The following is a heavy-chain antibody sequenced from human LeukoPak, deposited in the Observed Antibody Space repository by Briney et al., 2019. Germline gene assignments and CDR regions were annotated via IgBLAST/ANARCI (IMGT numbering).Heavy chain of an antibody. V-gene: IGHV4-30-2*02. CDR3: ARQTDLGYCTNGVCFLGDAFDI. CDR1: GGSISSGGYS. Sequence: PSQTLSLTCAVSGGSISSGGYSWSWIRQPPGKGLEWIGYIYHSGSTNYNPSLKSRVTISVDTSKNQFSLKLSSVTAADTAVYYCARQTDLGYCTNGVCFLGDAFDIWGQGTMVTVSS. CDR2: IYHSGST. D-gene: IGHD2-8*01. J-gene: IGHJ3*02.